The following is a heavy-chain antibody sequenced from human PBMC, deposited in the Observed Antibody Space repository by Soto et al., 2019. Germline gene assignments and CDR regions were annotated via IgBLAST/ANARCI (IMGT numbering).Heavy chain of an antibody. Sequence: EVQLVQSGAEVKKPGESLKISCQGSGYSFTNYWIGWVRQMPGKGLEWMGIIRPRDSETRYSPTFEGQVTISVDKYISTTCLRWSSRKVSDTAMYYCARPADCSGNGCQGRGWFDPWGPGTLVTVSS. J-gene: IGHJ5*02. CDR2: IRPRDSET. CDR1: GYSFTNYW. CDR3: ARPADCSGNGCQGRGWFDP. D-gene: IGHD2-15*01. V-gene: IGHV5-51*03.